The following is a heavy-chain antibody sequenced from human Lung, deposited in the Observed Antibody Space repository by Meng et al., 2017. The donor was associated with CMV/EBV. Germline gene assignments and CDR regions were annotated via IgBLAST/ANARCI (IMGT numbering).Heavy chain of an antibody. J-gene: IGHJ4*02. CDR2: ISAYNDNT. V-gene: IGHV1-18*01. CDR3: ASKVEPYYYDRSGYLN. D-gene: IGHD3-22*01. CDR1: GDTFTSYG. Sequence: ASVKVSXKASGDTFTSYGFTWVRQAPGQGLEWVGWISAYNDNTNYAQRLQGRVSMTTDTTTSTAYMELRSLRSDDTAVYYCASKVEPYYYDRSGYLNWGQGPLVTVSS.